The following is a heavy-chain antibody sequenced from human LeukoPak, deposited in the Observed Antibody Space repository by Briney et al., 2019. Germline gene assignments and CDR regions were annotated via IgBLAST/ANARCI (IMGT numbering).Heavy chain of an antibody. D-gene: IGHD6-19*01. CDR2: IWYNGKNK. J-gene: IGHJ4*02. Sequence: GRSLTLSCAASGFTFSTYAMHWVRQAPGKGLEWVAMIWYNGKNKHYAHSVKGRFTISRDNSKNTLDLQMNSLRADDTAVYYCVRDPSNSGWAFDYWGQGTLVTVSS. CDR1: GFTFSTYA. V-gene: IGHV3-33*01. CDR3: VRDPSNSGWAFDY.